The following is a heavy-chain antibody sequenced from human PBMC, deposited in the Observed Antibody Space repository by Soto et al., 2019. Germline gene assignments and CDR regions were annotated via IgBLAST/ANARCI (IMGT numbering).Heavy chain of an antibody. CDR3: ARDLTGYDFWSGYYTPYYYYGMDV. J-gene: IGHJ6*02. CDR1: GFTFSSYY. V-gene: IGHV3-7*01. CDR2: VNEDGSEK. D-gene: IGHD3-3*01. Sequence: EVQLVESGGGLVQPGGSLRLSCAASGFTFSSYYMSWVRQAQGKGLEWVANVNEDGSEKYYVDSVKGRFTVSRDNAKNSLYLQMNSLRAEDTAVYYCARDLTGYDFWSGYYTPYYYYGMDVWGQGTTVTVSS.